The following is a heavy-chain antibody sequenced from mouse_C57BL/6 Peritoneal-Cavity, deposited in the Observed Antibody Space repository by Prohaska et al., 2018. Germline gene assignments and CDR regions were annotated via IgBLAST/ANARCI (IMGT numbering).Heavy chain of an antibody. J-gene: IGHJ3*01. Sequence: DVQLQESGPGLVTPSQSLSLTCSFTGYSITSGYYWNWIRQFPGNKLEWMGYISYDGSNNYNPSLKNRISITRDTSKNQFFLKLKSVTTEDTATYYCAREGSLPWFAYWGQGTLVTVSA. CDR1: GYSITSGYY. CDR2: ISYDGSN. V-gene: IGHV3-6*01. D-gene: IGHD6-1*01. CDR3: AREGSLPWFAY.